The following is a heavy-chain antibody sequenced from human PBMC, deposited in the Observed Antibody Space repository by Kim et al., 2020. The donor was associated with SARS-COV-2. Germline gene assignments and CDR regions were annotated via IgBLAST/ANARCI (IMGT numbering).Heavy chain of an antibody. CDR1: GFTFSSYA. D-gene: IGHD3-10*01. CDR3: ARDYYGSGSLDY. Sequence: GGSLRLSCAASGFTFSSYAMHWVRQAPGKGLEWVAVISYDGSNKYYADSVKGRFTISRDNSKNTLYLQMNSLRAEDTAVYYCARDYYGSGSLDYWGQGTL. J-gene: IGHJ4*02. CDR2: ISYDGSNK. V-gene: IGHV3-30*04.